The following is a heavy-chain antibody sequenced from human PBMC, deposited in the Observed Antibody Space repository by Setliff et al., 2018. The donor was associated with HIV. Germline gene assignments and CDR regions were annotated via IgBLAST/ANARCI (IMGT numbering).Heavy chain of an antibody. CDR2: IYTRGSV. J-gene: IGHJ1*01. Sequence: SETLSLTCTVSGDFISSGNFHWNWIRQPAGKGPEWIGLIYTRGSVSYNPSLMSRVTISLDTSKNQLSLKLSSVTAADTAVYYCARHDADGGGPFFQHWGQGTPVTVSS. D-gene: IGHD3-16*01. V-gene: IGHV4-61*02. CDR1: GDFISSGNFH. CDR3: ARHDADGGGPFFQH.